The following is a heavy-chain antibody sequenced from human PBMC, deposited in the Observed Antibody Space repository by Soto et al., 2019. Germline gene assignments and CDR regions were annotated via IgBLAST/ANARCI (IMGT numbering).Heavy chain of an antibody. D-gene: IGHD3-10*01. CDR3: AGIMVRGGYKWFGP. Sequence: QLQLQESGPGLVKPSETLSLTCTVSGGSISTSSYYWGWIRQPPGKGLEWIGNIYYTGSTYYNPSLKSRVTISVDTSKDQFSLQLSSVTAADTAVYYCAGIMVRGGYKWFGPWGLGALVTVSS. J-gene: IGHJ5*02. V-gene: IGHV4-39*01. CDR1: GGSISTSSYY. CDR2: IYYTGST.